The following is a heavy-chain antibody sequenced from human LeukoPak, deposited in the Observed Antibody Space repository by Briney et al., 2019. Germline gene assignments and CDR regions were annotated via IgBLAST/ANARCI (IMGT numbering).Heavy chain of an antibody. CDR2: INAGNSNT. J-gene: IGHJ4*02. V-gene: IGHV1-3*01. CDR1: GYTFTSYA. Sequence: ASVKVSCKASGYTFTSYAMHWVRQAPGQRLEWMGWINAGNSNTKYSQKFQGRVTITRDTSASTAYMELSSLRSEDTAVYYCARDPPFGYRTPHFDYWGQGTLVTVSS. D-gene: IGHD5-18*01. CDR3: ARDPPFGYRTPHFDY.